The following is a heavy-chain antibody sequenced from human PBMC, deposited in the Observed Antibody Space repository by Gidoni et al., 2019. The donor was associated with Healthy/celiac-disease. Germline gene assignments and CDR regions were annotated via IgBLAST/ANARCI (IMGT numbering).Heavy chain of an antibody. Sequence: EVQLVESGGGLVQPGRSLRLSCTASGFTFGDYAMSWVRQAPGKGLEWVGFIRSKAYGGTTEYAASVKGRFTISRDDSKSIAYLQMNSLKTEDTAVYYCTRSRRFSSTPLFYGMDVWGQGTTVTVSS. CDR1: GFTFGDYA. V-gene: IGHV3-49*04. CDR3: TRSRRFSSTPLFYGMDV. J-gene: IGHJ6*02. CDR2: IRSKAYGGTT.